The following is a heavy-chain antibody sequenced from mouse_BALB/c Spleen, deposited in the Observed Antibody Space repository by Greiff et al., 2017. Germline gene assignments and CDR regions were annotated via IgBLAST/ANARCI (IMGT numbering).Heavy chain of an antibody. Sequence: EVMLVESGGDLVKPGGSLKLSCAASGFTFSSYGMSWVRQTPDKRLEWVATISSGGSYTYYPDSVKGRFTISRDNAKNTLYLQMSSLKSEDTAMYYCARHEDYWGQGTSVTVSS. V-gene: IGHV5-6*01. CDR2: ISSGGSYT. CDR1: GFTFSSYG. CDR3: ARHEDY. J-gene: IGHJ4*01.